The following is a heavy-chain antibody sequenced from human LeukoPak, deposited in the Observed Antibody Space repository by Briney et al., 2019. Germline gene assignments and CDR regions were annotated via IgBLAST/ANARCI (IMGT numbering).Heavy chain of an antibody. CDR3: ARSAIT. Sequence: LSLTCTVSGGSISSYYWSWIRQPPGKGLEWISYISSSSFYTSYADSVKGRFTISRDNAKNSLYLQMNSLRAEDTAVYYCARSAITWGQGTLVTVSS. CDR2: ISSSSFYT. CDR1: GGSISSYY. V-gene: IGHV3-11*06. J-gene: IGHJ5*02.